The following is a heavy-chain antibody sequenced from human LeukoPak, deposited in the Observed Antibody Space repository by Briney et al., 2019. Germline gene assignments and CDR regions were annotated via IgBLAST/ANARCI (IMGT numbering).Heavy chain of an antibody. CDR2: SDPKDKT. CDR1: GRTLSQFS. V-gene: IGHV1-24*01. CDR3: AIRRLAVASAPFEH. Sequence: VASVKVSCKVSGRTLSQFSLQWLRQVPGKGLEWMGGSDPKDKTFYAHNFQGRVTLTEVTSTDTAYMELSSLIFEDTAVYYCAIRRLAVASAPFEHWGQGTLVTVSS. J-gene: IGHJ5*02. D-gene: IGHD6-19*01.